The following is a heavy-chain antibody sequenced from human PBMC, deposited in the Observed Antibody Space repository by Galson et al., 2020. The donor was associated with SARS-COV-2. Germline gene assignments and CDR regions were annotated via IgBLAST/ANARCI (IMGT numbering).Heavy chain of an antibody. CDR1: GITFSTSG. D-gene: IGHD5-18*01. J-gene: IGHJ4*02. CDR3: AKDYRNTYGSDY. CDR2: IRSDGSSK. V-gene: IGHV3-30*02. Sequence: GGSLRLSCAASGITFSTSGMHWVRQAPGKGLEWVAFIRSDGSSKFYADSVKGRIIVSRDNSKNTLYLQMNSLRDEDTAVYYCAKDYRNTYGSDYWGQGTLVTVSS.